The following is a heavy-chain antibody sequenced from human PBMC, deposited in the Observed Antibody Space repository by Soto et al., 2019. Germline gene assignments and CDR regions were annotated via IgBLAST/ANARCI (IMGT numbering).Heavy chain of an antibody. D-gene: IGHD4-17*01. CDR2: IYTDGST. J-gene: IGHJ4*02. CDR1: GFTVSSNY. Sequence: EVQLVESGGGLVQPGGSLRLSCAASGFTVSSNYVSWVRQAPGKGLEWVSVIYTDGSTYYANSVKDRFTISRDNSKNTVYLQVNSLRADDTAVYYGLGHDYGGHWGQGTLVTVSS. CDR3: LGHDYGGH. V-gene: IGHV3-66*01.